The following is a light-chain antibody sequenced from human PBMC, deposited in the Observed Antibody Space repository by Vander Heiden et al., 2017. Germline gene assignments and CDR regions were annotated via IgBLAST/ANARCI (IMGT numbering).Light chain of an antibody. V-gene: IGKV1-33*01. Sequence: DIEMNQSTSSLSAAVGDRVTITCQASQEISSHLNWYHQKPWKAPNLLIYGASNFETGVPSRFSGSGSGTHFTFTISSLQPEDIATYYCQQYKALPYTFGQGTTLEIK. CDR3: QQYKALPYT. CDR2: GAS. J-gene: IGKJ2*01. CDR1: QEISSH.